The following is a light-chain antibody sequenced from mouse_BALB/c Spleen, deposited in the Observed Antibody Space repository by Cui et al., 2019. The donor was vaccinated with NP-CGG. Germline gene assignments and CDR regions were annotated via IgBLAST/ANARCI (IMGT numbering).Light chain of an antibody. Sequence: QAVVTQESALNTSPGETVTLTCRSSTGAVTTSNYANWVQEKPDHLFACLIGDTNNRAPGVPARFSGSLIGDKAALTITGAQTEDEAIYFCALWYSNHWVFGGGTKLTVL. J-gene: IGLJ1*01. V-gene: IGLV1*01. CDR2: DTN. CDR1: TGAVTTSNY. CDR3: ALWYSNHWV.